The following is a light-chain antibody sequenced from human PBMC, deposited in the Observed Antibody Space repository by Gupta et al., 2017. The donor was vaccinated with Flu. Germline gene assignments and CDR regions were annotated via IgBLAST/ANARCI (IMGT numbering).Light chain of an antibody. CDR3: GSWDSSLTTGGV. Sequence: SNIGKNDVSWCQHLPGTAPKLLIYESRKRPSGIPDRFSASTSGTSATLDITGLQTGDEAIYFCGSWDSSLTTGGVFGGGTKLTVL. V-gene: IGLV1-51*02. CDR2: ESR. CDR1: SNIGKND. J-gene: IGLJ3*02.